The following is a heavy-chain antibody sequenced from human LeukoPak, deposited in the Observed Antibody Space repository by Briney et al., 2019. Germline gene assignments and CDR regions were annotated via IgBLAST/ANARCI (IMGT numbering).Heavy chain of an antibody. CDR2: ISSSGSST. D-gene: IGHD3-22*01. CDR1: GFTFSSSA. CDR3: AKGGDYYDSSGPHYFVY. V-gene: IGHV3-23*01. J-gene: IGHJ4*02. Sequence: GESLTLSCAASGFTFSSSAMSWVRHPPGKGLEWVSAISSSGSSTYYADSVKGRFTISREYTETTLYLQMSSLRAEDTAVYCCAKGGDYYDSSGPHYFVYWGQGTLVTVSS.